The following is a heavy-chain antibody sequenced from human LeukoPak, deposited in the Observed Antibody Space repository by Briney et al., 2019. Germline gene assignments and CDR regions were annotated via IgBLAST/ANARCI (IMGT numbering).Heavy chain of an antibody. CDR1: GYTFNSYG. CDR3: AIAPNYYDSSGYKIDY. Sequence: GASVKVSCKASGYTFNSYGISRVIQAPGQRLHRMVWFSAYNGNTNYAQKLRGRVTMTTDTSTSTAYMELRSLRSDDTAVYYCAIAPNYYDSSGYKIDYWGQGTLVTVSS. J-gene: IGHJ4*02. V-gene: IGHV1-18*01. D-gene: IGHD3-22*01. CDR2: FSAYNGNT.